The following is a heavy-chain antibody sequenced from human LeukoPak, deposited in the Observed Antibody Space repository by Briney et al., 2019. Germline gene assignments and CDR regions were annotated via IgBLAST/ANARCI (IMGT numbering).Heavy chain of an antibody. CDR2: ISSSSDTI. V-gene: IGHV3-48*04. CDR1: GFTFSSYN. Sequence: GGSLRLSCAASGFTFSSYNMNWVRQAPGKGLEWVSYISSSSDTIYYADAVHGRFTVSRDNAKYSLYLQMNSLRAEDTAVYYCVRGSYGAYDYWGQGSLVTVSS. J-gene: IGHJ4*02. CDR3: VRGSYGAYDY. D-gene: IGHD4-17*01.